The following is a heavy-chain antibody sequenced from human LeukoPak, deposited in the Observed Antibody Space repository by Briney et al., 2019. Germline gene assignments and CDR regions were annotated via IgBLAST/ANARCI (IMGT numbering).Heavy chain of an antibody. V-gene: IGHV1-2*06. Sequence: ASVKVSCKASGYTFTGYYMHWVRQAPGQGLEWMGRINPNSGGTNYAQKFQGRVTMTRDTSISTAYMELSRLRSDDTAVYYCARGAYYGSGSYYSAFDIWGQGTMVTVSS. CDR3: ARGAYYGSGSYYSAFDI. CDR1: GYTFTGYY. D-gene: IGHD3-10*01. J-gene: IGHJ3*02. CDR2: INPNSGGT.